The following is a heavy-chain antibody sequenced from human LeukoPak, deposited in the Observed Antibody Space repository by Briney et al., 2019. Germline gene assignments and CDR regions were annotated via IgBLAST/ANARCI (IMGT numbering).Heavy chain of an antibody. J-gene: IGHJ3*02. CDR2: ISYDGSNK. V-gene: IGHV3-30-3*01. CDR3: ARDPDSSGWFDAFDI. D-gene: IGHD6-19*01. Sequence: GGSLRLSCAASGFTFSSYAMHWVRQAPGKGLEWVAVISYDGSNKYYADPVKGRFTISRDNSKNTLYLQMNSLRAEDTAVYYCARDPDSSGWFDAFDIWGQGTMVTVSS. CDR1: GFTFSSYA.